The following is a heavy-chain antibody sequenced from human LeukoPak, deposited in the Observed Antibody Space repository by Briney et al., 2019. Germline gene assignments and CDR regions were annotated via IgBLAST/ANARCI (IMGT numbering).Heavy chain of an antibody. CDR2: MNPNSGNT. D-gene: IGHD3-22*01. CDR1: GYTFTSYD. J-gene: IGHJ4*02. V-gene: IGHV1-8*01. CDR3: ARGFRDSSGHKPDY. Sequence: ASVKVSCKASGYTFTSYDINWMRQATGQGLEWMGWMNPNSGNTGYAQKFQDRVTMTRNTSINTAYMELSSLRSEDMAVYYCARGFRDSSGHKPDYWGQGTLVTVSS.